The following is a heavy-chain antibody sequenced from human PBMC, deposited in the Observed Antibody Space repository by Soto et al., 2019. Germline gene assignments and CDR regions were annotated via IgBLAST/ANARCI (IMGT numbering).Heavy chain of an antibody. Sequence: QVLLVQSGAEVEKPGASVKVSCKASGYTFTNYAVHWVRQAPGQRLEWMGWINAGNGNTRFSQNLQGRVTITRDTSARTVYMELSSLRSEDTAVYYCARGHLAVVPVASWFYYMDVWGKGTTVTVSS. CDR2: INAGNGNT. CDR3: ARGHLAVVPVASWFYYMDV. CDR1: GYTFTNYA. V-gene: IGHV1-3*01. J-gene: IGHJ6*03. D-gene: IGHD2-2*01.